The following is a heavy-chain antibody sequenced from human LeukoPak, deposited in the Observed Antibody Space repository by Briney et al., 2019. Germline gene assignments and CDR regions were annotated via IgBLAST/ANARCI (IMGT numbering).Heavy chain of an antibody. J-gene: IGHJ5*02. D-gene: IGHD1-26*01. CDR2: ISSSGSTI. V-gene: IGHV3-11*01. CDR3: ARRGVQWERSFDP. Sequence: PGGSLRLSCAASGFTFSDYYMSWIRQAPGKGLEWVSYISSSGSTIYYADSVKGRLTISRDNAKNSLYLQMNSLRAEDTAVYYCARRGVQWERSFDPWGQGTLVTVSS. CDR1: GFTFSDYY.